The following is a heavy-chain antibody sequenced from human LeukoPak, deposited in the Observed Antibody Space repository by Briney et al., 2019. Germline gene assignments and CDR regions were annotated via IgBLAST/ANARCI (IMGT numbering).Heavy chain of an antibody. Sequence: GGSLRLSCATSGFTFSSYGMHWVRQAPGKGLEWVAVISYDGSNTYYADSVKGRFTISRDNSKNMLYLQMNSLRAEDTAVYYCAKPYYYGSRSYMDYWGQGTLVTVSS. CDR2: ISYDGSNT. CDR3: AKPYYYGSRSYMDY. CDR1: GFTFSSYG. D-gene: IGHD3-10*01. V-gene: IGHV3-30*18. J-gene: IGHJ4*02.